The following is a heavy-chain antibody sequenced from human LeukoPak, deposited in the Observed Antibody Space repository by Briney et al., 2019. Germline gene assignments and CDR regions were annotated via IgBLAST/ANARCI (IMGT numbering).Heavy chain of an antibody. J-gene: IGHJ4*02. Sequence: GGSLRLSCAASGFTVSSNYMSWVRQAPGKGLEWVGRITSKTDGGITDSAAPVKGRFTVSRDDSKNTLFLQMSSLRAEDTAVYYCATDESNSFFFWGQGTLVTVSS. CDR2: ITSKTDGGIT. V-gene: IGHV3-15*01. D-gene: IGHD2/OR15-2a*01. CDR1: GFTVSSNY. CDR3: ATDESNSFFF.